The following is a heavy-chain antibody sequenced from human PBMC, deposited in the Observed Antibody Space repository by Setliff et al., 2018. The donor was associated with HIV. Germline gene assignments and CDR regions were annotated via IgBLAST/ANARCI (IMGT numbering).Heavy chain of an antibody. V-gene: IGHV4-39*01. CDR1: GGSISSSSHY. CDR2: IYLSGST. CDR3: ARPRYTYGTPPAFDI. J-gene: IGHJ3*02. D-gene: IGHD5-18*01. Sequence: PSETLSLTCTVSGGSISSSSHYWGWIRQPPGKGLEWIGSIYLSGSTYYNPSLKSRVTISVDTSKNQFSLKLSSVTAADTAVYYCARPRYTYGTPPAFDIWGRGTVVTVSS.